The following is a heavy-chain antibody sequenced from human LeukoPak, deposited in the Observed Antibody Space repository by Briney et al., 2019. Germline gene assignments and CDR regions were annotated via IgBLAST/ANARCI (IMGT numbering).Heavy chain of an antibody. Sequence: GGSLRLSCAASGFTFSSYAMSWVRQAPGKGLEWVSGISGSGGNTYYADSVKGRFTISRDNSESTLYLQMNSLRAEDTAIYYCAKWGYQLPYDAFDIWGQGTMVTVSS. CDR1: GFTFSSYA. CDR3: AKWGYQLPYDAFDI. CDR2: ISGSGGNT. D-gene: IGHD2-2*01. V-gene: IGHV3-23*01. J-gene: IGHJ3*02.